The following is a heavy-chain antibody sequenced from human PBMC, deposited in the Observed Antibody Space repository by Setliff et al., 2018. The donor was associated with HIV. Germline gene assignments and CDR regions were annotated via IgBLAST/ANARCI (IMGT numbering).Heavy chain of an antibody. D-gene: IGHD1-26*01. CDR2: ISSSSSYI. Sequence: PGGSLRLSCTASGFTFRTYGMNWVRQAPGKGLEWVSSISSSSSYIYYADSVKGRFTISRDNAKNSLYLQMHSLRAEDTAVYYCVRDGSSSGSFYPEYFQYWGQGTLVTVSS. J-gene: IGHJ1*01. CDR1: GFTFRTYG. V-gene: IGHV3-21*01. CDR3: VRDGSSSGSFYPEYFQY.